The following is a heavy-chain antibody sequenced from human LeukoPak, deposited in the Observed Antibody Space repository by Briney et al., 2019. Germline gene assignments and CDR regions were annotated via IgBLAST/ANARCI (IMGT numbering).Heavy chain of an antibody. J-gene: IGHJ5*02. V-gene: IGHV1-69*05. Sequence: GASVKVSCKASGGTFSSYASSWVRQAPGQGLEWMGRIIPIFGTANYAQKFQGRVTITTDESTSTAYMELSSLRSEDTAVYYCARGPDAYCSGGSCYVSNWFDPWGQGTLVTVSS. CDR3: ARGPDAYCSGGSCYVSNWFDP. D-gene: IGHD2-15*01. CDR2: IIPIFGTA. CDR1: GGTFSSYA.